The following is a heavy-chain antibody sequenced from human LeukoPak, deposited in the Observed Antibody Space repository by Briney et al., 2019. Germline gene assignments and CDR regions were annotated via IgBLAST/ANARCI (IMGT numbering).Heavy chain of an antibody. CDR1: GFIFNNYA. J-gene: IGHJ4*02. CDR2: ISWNSGTI. V-gene: IGHV3-9*01. Sequence: GGSLRLSCAGSGFIFNNYAMHWVRQPPGKGLEWVSGISWNSGTIDYADSVRGQFTISRDNAKNSLYLQMDSLRVEDTAFYYCAKDNRRHYTSGPNPDSLHWGQGALSPSPQ. CDR3: AKDNRRHYTSGPNPDSLH. D-gene: IGHD6-19*01.